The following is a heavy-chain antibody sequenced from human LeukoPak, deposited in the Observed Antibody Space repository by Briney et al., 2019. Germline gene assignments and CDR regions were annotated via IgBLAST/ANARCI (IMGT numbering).Heavy chain of an antibody. CDR1: GFTFSSYA. CDR2: ISGSGGST. Sequence: RPGGSLRLSCAASGFTFSSYAMSWVRQAPGKGLEWVSAISGSGGSTYYADSVKGRFTISRDNSKNTLYLQMNSLRAEDTAVYYCASMSGYDSSGYYNFDYWGQGTLVTVSS. J-gene: IGHJ4*02. CDR3: ASMSGYDSSGYYNFDY. D-gene: IGHD3-22*01. V-gene: IGHV3-23*01.